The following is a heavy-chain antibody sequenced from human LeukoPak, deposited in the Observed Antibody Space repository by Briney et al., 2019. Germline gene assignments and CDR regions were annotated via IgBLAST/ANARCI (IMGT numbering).Heavy chain of an antibody. CDR3: ARDKEAGDFWSGYYDAFDI. CDR2: IKQDGSEK. J-gene: IGHJ3*02. V-gene: IGHV3-7*03. Sequence: GGSLRLSCAASGFTFSSYWMSWVRQAPGKGLEWVANIKQDGSEKYYVDSVKGRFTISRDNAKNSLYLQMNSLRAEDTAVYYCARDKEAGDFWSGYYDAFDIWGQGTMVTVSS. CDR1: GFTFSSYW. D-gene: IGHD3-3*01.